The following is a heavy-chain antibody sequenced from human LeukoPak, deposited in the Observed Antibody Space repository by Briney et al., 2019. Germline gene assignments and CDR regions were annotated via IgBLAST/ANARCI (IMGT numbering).Heavy chain of an antibody. CDR2: INPNSGGT. Sequence: GATVKVSCKASGYTFTGYYMHWVRQAPGQGLEWMGWINPNSGGTNYAQKFQGRVTMTRDTPISTAYMELSRLRSDDTAVYYCARGLRGATKGNFDYWGQGTLVTVSS. CDR3: ARGLRGATKGNFDY. CDR1: GYTFTGYY. D-gene: IGHD1-26*01. J-gene: IGHJ4*02. V-gene: IGHV1-2*02.